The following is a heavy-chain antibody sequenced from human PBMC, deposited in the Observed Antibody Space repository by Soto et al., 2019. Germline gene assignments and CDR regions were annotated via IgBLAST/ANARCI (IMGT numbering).Heavy chain of an antibody. Sequence: PGGSLRLSCAASGFTFSAYEMHWVRQAPGQGLEWVSYISKSGGTTYYADSVKGRFTISRDDAKNPVYLQMSSLRPEDMAVYKCVREGHYYFDYWGQGALVTVS. CDR2: ISKSGGTT. CDR1: GFTFSAYE. CDR3: VREGHYYFDY. J-gene: IGHJ4*02. V-gene: IGHV3-48*03.